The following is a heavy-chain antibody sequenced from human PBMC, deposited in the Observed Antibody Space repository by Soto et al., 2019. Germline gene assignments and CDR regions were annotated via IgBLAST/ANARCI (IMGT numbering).Heavy chain of an antibody. Sequence: QVQLVQSGAEVKKPGSSVKVSCKASGGTFSSYTISWVRQAPGQGLEWMGKIIPILGTANYAQKFQGRVTITADKSRSPACMEMSSLRSEDTAVYYCARDFHYDLSGEANHWGQGTLVTGSS. CDR2: IIPILGTA. D-gene: IGHD3-10*02. V-gene: IGHV1-69*08. CDR1: GGTFSSYT. CDR3: ARDFHYDLSGEANH. J-gene: IGHJ5*02.